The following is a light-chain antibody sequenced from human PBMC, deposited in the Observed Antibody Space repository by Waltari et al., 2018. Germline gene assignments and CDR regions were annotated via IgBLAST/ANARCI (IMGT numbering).Light chain of an antibody. CDR3: SSYAGSNNLV. CDR1: SSDVGGYNY. CDR2: EVS. V-gene: IGLV2-8*01. Sequence: QSALTQPPSASGSPEQSVTISCTGTSSDVGGYNYVSWYQQHPGKAPKLMIYEVSKRPSGVPDRFPGSKSGNTASLTVSGLQVEDEADYYCSSYAGSNNLVFGGGTKLTVL. J-gene: IGLJ2*01.